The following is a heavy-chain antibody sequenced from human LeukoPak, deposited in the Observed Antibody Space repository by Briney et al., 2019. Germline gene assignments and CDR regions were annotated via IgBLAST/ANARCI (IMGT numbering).Heavy chain of an antibody. V-gene: IGHV4-30-2*01. CDR2: IYHSGST. J-gene: IGHJ4*02. CDR1: GGSISSGGYS. D-gene: IGHD1-26*01. CDR3: ARAAKELGVDY. Sequence: SETLSLTCAVSGGSISSGGYSWSWIRQPPGKGLEWIGYIYHSGSTYYNPSLKSRVTISVDRSKNQFSLKLSSVTAADTAVYYCARAAKELGVDYWGQGTLVTVSS.